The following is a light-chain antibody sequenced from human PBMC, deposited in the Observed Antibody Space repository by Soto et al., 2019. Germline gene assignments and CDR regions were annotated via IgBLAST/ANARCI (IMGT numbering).Light chain of an antibody. CDR3: QQYGRSPLT. CDR1: QSVSSNY. V-gene: IGKV3-20*01. CDR2: RAS. J-gene: IGKJ4*01. Sequence: IVLTQSPGTLSFSPGERATLSCRASQSVSSNYLAWYQQKPGQAPKVLIYRASSRATGIPDRFSGSGSGKDFTLTISRLEPEDFAVYYCQQYGRSPLTFGGGTKVDIX.